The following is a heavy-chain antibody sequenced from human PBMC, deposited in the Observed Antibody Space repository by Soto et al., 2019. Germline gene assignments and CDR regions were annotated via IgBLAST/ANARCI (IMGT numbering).Heavy chain of an antibody. V-gene: IGHV3-15*07. CDR2: IKSKTDGGTT. J-gene: IGHJ6*02. D-gene: IGHD4-17*01. CDR1: GFTFSNAW. Sequence: GGSLRLSCAASGFTFSNAWMNWVRQAPGKGLEWVGRIKSKTDGGTTDYAAPVKGRFTISRDDSKNTLYLQMNSLKTEDTAVYYCTTAYDYGDYGYGMDVWGQGTTVTVSS. CDR3: TTAYDYGDYGYGMDV.